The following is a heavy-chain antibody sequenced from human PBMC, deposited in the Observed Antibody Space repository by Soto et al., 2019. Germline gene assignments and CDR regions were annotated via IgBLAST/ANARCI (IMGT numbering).Heavy chain of an antibody. CDR2: IIPIFGTA. CDR3: AGVPAAMAPGCYGMDV. D-gene: IGHD2-2*01. Sequence: SVKVSCKASGGTFSSYTISWVRQAPGQGLEWIGGIIPIFGTANYAQKFQGRVTITADESTSTAYMELSSLRSEDTAVYYFAGVPAAMAPGCYGMDVWGQGTTVTVSS. CDR1: GGTFSSYT. V-gene: IGHV1-69*13. J-gene: IGHJ6*02.